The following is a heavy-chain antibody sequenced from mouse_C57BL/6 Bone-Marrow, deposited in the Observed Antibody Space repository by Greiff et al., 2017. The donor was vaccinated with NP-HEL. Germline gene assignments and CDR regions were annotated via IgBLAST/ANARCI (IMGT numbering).Heavy chain of an antibody. CDR1: VFSLSTFGMG. CDR2: IYWDEDK. CDR3: ARTYYYGSYYFDY. J-gene: IGHJ2*01. V-gene: IGHV8-9*01. Sequence: QVTLKVFGPGILQPSQTLSLTCSFSVFSLSTFGMGVSWIRQPSGKGLEWLAHIYWDEDKHYKPSLKSRLTISKDTSNNQIFLKNTTVDTADTATDYSARTYYYGSYYFDYWGQGTTLTVSS. D-gene: IGHD1-1*01.